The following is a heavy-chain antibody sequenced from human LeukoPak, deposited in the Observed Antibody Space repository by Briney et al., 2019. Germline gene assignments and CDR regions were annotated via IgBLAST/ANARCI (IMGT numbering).Heavy chain of an antibody. CDR1: GFTFSSNW. J-gene: IGHJ4*02. Sequence: HPGGSLRLSCAASGFTFSSNWMHWLRQAPGKGLLWVSRINGDGSSTLYADSVKGRFTISRDNAKNTLYLQMNSLISEDTDVYYCVRQAVAGFDCWGQGTLVTISS. CDR3: VRQAVAGFDC. V-gene: IGHV3-74*03. D-gene: IGHD6-19*01. CDR2: INGDGSST.